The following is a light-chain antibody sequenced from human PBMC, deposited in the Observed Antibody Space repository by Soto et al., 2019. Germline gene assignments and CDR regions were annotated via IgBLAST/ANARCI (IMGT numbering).Light chain of an antibody. Sequence: QYALTQPASVSGSPGQSSTISCTGTSSDVGSYNLVSWYQQHPGKAPKLMIYEVSKRPSGVPNRFSGSKSGNTASLTISGLQAEDEADYYCSSYAGSSTLVFGGGTKLTVL. J-gene: IGLJ2*01. CDR3: SSYAGSSTLV. V-gene: IGLV2-23*02. CDR2: EVS. CDR1: SSDVGSYNL.